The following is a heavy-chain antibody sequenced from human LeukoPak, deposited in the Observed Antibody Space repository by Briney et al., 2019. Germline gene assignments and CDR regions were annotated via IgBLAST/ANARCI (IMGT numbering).Heavy chain of an antibody. CDR3: AKDRTVTTGIIDY. D-gene: IGHD4-17*01. V-gene: IGHV3-30*02. Sequence: PGGSLRLSCAASGFTFSSYDMHWVRQAPDKGLEWVAFIRYDGGNGYYADSVKGRFTIPRDNSKNTLYLQLNSLRAEDTAVYYCAKDRTVTTGIIDYWGQGTLVTVSS. CDR1: GFTFSSYD. J-gene: IGHJ4*02. CDR2: IRYDGGNG.